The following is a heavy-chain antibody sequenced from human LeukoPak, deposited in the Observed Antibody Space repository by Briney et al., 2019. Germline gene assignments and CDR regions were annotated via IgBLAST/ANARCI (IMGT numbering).Heavy chain of an antibody. D-gene: IGHD5-24*01. Sequence: GGSLRLSCAASGFSFSRYWMSWVRQAPGKGLEWVANIKQDGSEKYYVDSVKGRFTISRDNAKNSLYLQMNSLRAEDTAVYYCARRMKMATISSYFYYYYYMDVWGKGTTVTVSS. CDR3: ARRMKMATISSYFYYYYYMDV. J-gene: IGHJ6*03. CDR2: IKQDGSEK. CDR1: GFSFSRYW. V-gene: IGHV3-7*01.